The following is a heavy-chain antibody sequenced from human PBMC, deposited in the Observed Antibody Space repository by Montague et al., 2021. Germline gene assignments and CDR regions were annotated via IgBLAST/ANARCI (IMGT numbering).Heavy chain of an antibody. CDR2: ISANGDRT. D-gene: IGHD6-19*01. J-gene: IGHJ4*02. Sequence: SLRLSCAASGFTFSSYAMNWVRQTPGKGLEWVSAISANGDRTYYAGSVKGRFTISRDNSKNTLYLQMNSLRAEDAAVYYCAKERGLSIAWYGGNDSWGQGTLVTVSS. CDR3: AKERGLSIAWYGGNDS. CDR1: GFTFSSYA. V-gene: IGHV3-23*01.